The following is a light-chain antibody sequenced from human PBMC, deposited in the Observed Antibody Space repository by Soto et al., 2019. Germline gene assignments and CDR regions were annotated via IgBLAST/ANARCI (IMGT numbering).Light chain of an antibody. CDR1: ESVLYSSNNNNY. Sequence: DIVMTQSPGSLTVSLGERATINCKSSESVLYSSNNNNYLAWYQQKTGQPPKIXFYWESTRESGVPDRFSGSGSGTDLTLTINRLQAEDVAVYYCQQYYTTPLTFGGGTKVDIK. CDR2: WES. CDR3: QQYYTTPLT. J-gene: IGKJ4*01. V-gene: IGKV4-1*01.